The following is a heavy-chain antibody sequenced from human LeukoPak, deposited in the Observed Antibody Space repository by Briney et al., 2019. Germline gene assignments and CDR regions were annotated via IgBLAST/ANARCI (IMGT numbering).Heavy chain of an antibody. J-gene: IGHJ4*02. V-gene: IGHV3-30*02. D-gene: IGHD3-16*01. CDR1: GFTFSSYS. CDR2: IWYGGSNK. CDR3: AKMRGTYFDY. Sequence: GGSLRLSCAASGFTFSSYSMNWVRQAPGKGLEWVAVIWYGGSNKYYADSVKGRFTISRDNSKNTLYLQMNSLRAEDTAVYYCAKMRGTYFDYWGQGTLVTVSS.